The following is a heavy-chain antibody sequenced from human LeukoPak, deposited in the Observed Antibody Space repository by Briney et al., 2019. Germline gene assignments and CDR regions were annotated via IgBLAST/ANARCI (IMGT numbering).Heavy chain of an antibody. J-gene: IGHJ6*03. V-gene: IGHV4-59*12. CDR1: GGSISSYY. Sequence: TSETLSLTCTVSGGSISSYYWSWIRQPPGKGLEWIGYIYYSGSTNYNPSLKSRVTISVDTSKNQFSLKLSSVTAADTAVYYCAREVGYRNYYYYYYMDVWGKGTTVTVSS. CDR3: AREVGYRNYYYYYYMDV. D-gene: IGHD6-13*01. CDR2: IYYSGST.